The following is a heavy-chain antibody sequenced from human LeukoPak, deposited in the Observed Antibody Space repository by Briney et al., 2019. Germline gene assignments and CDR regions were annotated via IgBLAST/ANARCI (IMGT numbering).Heavy chain of an antibody. CDR3: ARDYYYDSSGYYYMDV. CDR1: GFTFSSYS. V-gene: IGHV3-21*01. Sequence: GGSLRLSCAASGFTFSSYSMNWVRQAPGKGLEWVSSISSSSSYIYYADSVKGRFTISRDNARNSLYLQMNSLRAEDTAVYYCARDYYYDSSGYYYMDVWGKGTTVTVSS. J-gene: IGHJ6*03. D-gene: IGHD3-22*01. CDR2: ISSSSSYI.